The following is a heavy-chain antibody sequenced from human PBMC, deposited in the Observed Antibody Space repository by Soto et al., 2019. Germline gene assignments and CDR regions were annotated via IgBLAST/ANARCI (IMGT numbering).Heavy chain of an antibody. Sequence: SETLSLTCTVSGGSISSYYWSWIRQPPGKGLEWIGYIYYSGSTNYNPSLKSRVTISVDTSENQFSLKLSSVTAADTAVYYCARHNPLCGGDCYSFDYWGQGTLVTVSS. CDR2: IYYSGST. D-gene: IGHD2-21*02. CDR3: ARHNPLCGGDCYSFDY. V-gene: IGHV4-59*08. CDR1: GGSISSYY. J-gene: IGHJ4*02.